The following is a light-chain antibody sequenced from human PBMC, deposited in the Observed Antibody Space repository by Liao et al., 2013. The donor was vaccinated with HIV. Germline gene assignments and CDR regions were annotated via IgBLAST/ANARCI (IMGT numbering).Light chain of an antibody. CDR1: NIGSKS. V-gene: IGLV3-21*01. CDR3: QVWDSRSEVV. J-gene: IGLJ2*01. Sequence: SYVLTQPPSVSVAPGKTARITCGGANIGSKSVHWYQQKPGQAPVLVIHYDSDPPSGIPERFSGSNSGNTATLTISRVEAGDEADYYCQVWDSRSEVVFGGGTQLTVL. CDR2: YDS.